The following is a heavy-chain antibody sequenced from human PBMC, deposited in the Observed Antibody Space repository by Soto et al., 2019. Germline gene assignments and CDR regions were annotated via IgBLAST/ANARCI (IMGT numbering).Heavy chain of an antibody. CDR3: AKDLRVVVVTAILPY. CDR2: ISYDGSNK. V-gene: IGHV3-30*18. Sequence: QVQLVESGGGVVQPGRSLRLSCAASGFTFSSYGMHWVRQAPGKGLEWVAVISYDGSNKYYADSVKGRFTISRDNSKNTLYLQMNSLRAEDTPVYYCAKDLRVVVVTAILPYWGQGTLVTVSS. CDR1: GFTFSSYG. D-gene: IGHD2-21*02. J-gene: IGHJ4*02.